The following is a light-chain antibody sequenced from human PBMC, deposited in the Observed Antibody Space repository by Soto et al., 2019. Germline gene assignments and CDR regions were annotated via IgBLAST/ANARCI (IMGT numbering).Light chain of an antibody. CDR2: GNS. CDR1: SSNIGAGYD. Sequence: QSVLTQPPSVSGAPGQRVTISCTGSSSNIGAGYDVHWYQQLPGTAPKLLIYGNSNRPSGVPDRFSGSKSGTSASLAITGLXXXXXXXYXXXXYDSSLSGFVVFGGGPKLTVL. CDR3: XXYDSSLSGFVV. J-gene: IGLJ2*01. V-gene: IGLV1-40*01.